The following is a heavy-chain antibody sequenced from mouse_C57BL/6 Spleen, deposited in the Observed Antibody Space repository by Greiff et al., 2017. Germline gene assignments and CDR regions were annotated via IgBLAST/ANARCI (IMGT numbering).Heavy chain of an antibody. CDR1: GYTFTSYT. CDR3: ARAPDGYYDAMDY. CDR2: INPSSGYT. Sequence: VQLQQSGAELARPGASVKMSCKASGYTFTSYTMHWVKQRPGQGLEWIGYINPSSGYTTYNQKFKDKATLTADKSSSTAYMQLSSLTSEDSAVYYCARAPDGYYDAMDYWGQGNSVTVSS. D-gene: IGHD2-3*01. J-gene: IGHJ4*01. V-gene: IGHV1-4*01.